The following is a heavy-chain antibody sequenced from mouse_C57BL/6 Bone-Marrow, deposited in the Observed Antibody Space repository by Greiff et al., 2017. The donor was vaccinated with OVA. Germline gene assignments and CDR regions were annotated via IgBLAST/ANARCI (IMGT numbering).Heavy chain of an antibody. CDR1: GFTFSSYG. D-gene: IGHD1-1*01. CDR3: ARHYYGSSYY. J-gene: IGHJ2*01. CDR2: ISSGGSYT. Sequence: EVKVVESGGDLEKPGGSLTLSCAASGFTFSSYGMSLVRQTPDKRLEWVATISSGGSYTYYPDSVKGRFTISRDNAKNTLYLQMSSLKSEDTAMYYCARHYYGSSYYWGQGTTLTVSS. V-gene: IGHV5-6*01.